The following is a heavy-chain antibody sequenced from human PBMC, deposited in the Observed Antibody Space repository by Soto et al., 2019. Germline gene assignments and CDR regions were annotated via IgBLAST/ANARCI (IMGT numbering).Heavy chain of an antibody. CDR1: GGTFSSYA. Sequence: SVKVSCKASGGTFSSYAISWVRQAPGQGLEWMGGIIPIFGTANYAQKFQGRVTITADKSTSTAYMELSSLRSEDTAVYYCARYSSGYSNWFDPWGQGTLVTVSS. D-gene: IGHD3-22*01. J-gene: IGHJ5*02. CDR2: IIPIFGTA. CDR3: ARYSSGYSNWFDP. V-gene: IGHV1-69*06.